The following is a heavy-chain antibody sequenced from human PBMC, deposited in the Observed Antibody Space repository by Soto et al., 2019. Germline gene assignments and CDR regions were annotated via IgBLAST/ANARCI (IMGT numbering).Heavy chain of an antibody. J-gene: IGHJ4*02. D-gene: IGHD2-2*01. CDR1: GGSFSGYY. V-gene: IGHV4-34*01. Sequence: SETLCLTCAVYGGSFSGYYWSWIRQPPGKGLEWVGEINHSGSTNYNPSLKSRVTISVDTSKNQFSLKLSSVTAADTAVYYCARGRDIVVVPAALSSFDYWGQGTLVTVSS. CDR3: ARGRDIVVVPAALSSFDY. CDR2: INHSGST.